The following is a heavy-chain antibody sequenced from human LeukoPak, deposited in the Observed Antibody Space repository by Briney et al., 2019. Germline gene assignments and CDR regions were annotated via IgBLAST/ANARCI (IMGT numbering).Heavy chain of an antibody. CDR3: ARETSQKGAHYMDV. CDR2: IYTSGST. D-gene: IGHD3-16*01. CDR1: GGSISSYY. V-gene: IGHV4-4*07. J-gene: IGHJ6*03. Sequence: SETLSLTCTVSGGSISSYYWSWIRQPAGKGLEWIGRIYTSGSTNYNPPLKSRVTISVDTSKNQFSLKLTSVTAADTAVYYCARETSQKGAHYMDVWGKGTTVTISS.